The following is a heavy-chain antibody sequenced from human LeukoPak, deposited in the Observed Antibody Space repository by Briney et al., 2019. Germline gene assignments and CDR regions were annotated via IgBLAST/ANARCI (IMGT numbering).Heavy chain of an antibody. CDR1: GFTFSRNV. CDR2: TSYDGDNK. D-gene: IGHD3-10*01. Sequence: GGSLRLSCAASGFTFSRNVMHWVRQAPGKGLEWVALTSYDGDNKFYADSVKGRFTISRDNSRNTLYLQMNSLRGEDAAVYSCARGGIPTGPYYYFYYMDVWGKGTAVSVSS. J-gene: IGHJ6*03. V-gene: IGHV3-30*01. CDR3: ARGGIPTGPYYYFYYMDV.